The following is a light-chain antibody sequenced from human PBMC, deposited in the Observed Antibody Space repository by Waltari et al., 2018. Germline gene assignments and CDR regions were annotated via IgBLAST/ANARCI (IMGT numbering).Light chain of an antibody. V-gene: IGLV2-23*01. J-gene: IGLJ3*02. CDR2: EGS. CDR3: CSYAGSSTWV. CDR1: SSDVGSYNL. Sequence: QSALTQPASVSGSPGQSITISCTGTSSDVGSYNLVSWYQQHPGNAPKLMIYEGSKRPSGVSNRFSGSNSGNRDFLTISGLQAEDEADYYCCSYAGSSTWVFGGGTKLTVL.